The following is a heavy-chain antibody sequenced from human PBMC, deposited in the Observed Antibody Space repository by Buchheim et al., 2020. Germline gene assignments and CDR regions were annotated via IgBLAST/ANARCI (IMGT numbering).Heavy chain of an antibody. Sequence: QLQLQESGPGLVKPSETLSLTCTVSGGSISSSSYYWGWIRQPPGKGLEWIGSIYYSGSTYYNPSLKSRVTISVDTSKNQFSLKLSSVTAADTAVYYCARLVSATTRVTGYFDLWGRGTL. V-gene: IGHV4-39*01. CDR1: GGSISSSSYY. D-gene: IGHD3-10*01. CDR3: ARLVSATTRVTGYFDL. CDR2: IYYSGST. J-gene: IGHJ2*01.